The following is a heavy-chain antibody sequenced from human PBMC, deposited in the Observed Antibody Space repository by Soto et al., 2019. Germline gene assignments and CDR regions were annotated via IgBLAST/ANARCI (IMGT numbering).Heavy chain of an antibody. CDR1: GGTFSTYA. V-gene: IGHV1-69*12. D-gene: IGHD5-18*01. CDR2: IIPMFGTA. J-gene: IGHJ4*02. CDR3: ASGIQLWLRRINNGYSG. Sequence: QVQLVQSGAEVKKPESSVKVSCKAPGGTFSTYAISWVRQAPGQGLEWMGGIIPMFGTANYAQRFQDRVTITADESTNTVHMELSSLRSEVTAVYFCASGIQLWLRRINNGYSGWGQGTLVTVSS.